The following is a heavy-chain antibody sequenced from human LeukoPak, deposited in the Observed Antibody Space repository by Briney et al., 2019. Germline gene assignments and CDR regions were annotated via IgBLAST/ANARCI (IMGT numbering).Heavy chain of an antibody. CDR2: ISSSGTTI. CDR1: GFTFSDYY. CDR3: ARVREYSSSSWVDYYFDY. D-gene: IGHD6-6*01. Sequence: PGGSLRLSCAASGFTFSDYYMTWIRQAPGKGLEWVSYISSSGTTIYYADSVKGRFTISRDNAKNSLYLQMNSLRAEDTALYYCARVREYSSSSWVDYYFDYWGQGTLVTVSS. V-gene: IGHV3-11*01. J-gene: IGHJ4*02.